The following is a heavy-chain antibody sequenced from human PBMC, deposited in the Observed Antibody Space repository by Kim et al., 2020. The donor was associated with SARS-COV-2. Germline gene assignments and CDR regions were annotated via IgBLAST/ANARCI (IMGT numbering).Heavy chain of an antibody. Sequence: DSVKGRFTIFRDNSKNTLYLEMTILRAEDTATYYCAKSLSVSSSGPFDYWGQGTLVTVSS. CDR3: AKSLSVSSSGPFDY. V-gene: IGHV3-23*01. J-gene: IGHJ4*02.